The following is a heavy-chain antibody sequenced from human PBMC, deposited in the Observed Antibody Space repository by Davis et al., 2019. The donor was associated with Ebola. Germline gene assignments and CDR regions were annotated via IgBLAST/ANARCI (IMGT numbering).Heavy chain of an antibody. V-gene: IGHV1-18*01. J-gene: IGHJ6*02. CDR3: ARVVGGRYYFAMDV. CDR2: ISGDNGNT. D-gene: IGHD1-26*01. CDR1: GYTFKNYG. Sequence: ASVKVSCKASGYTFKNYGITWVRQAPGQGLEWMGRISGDNGNTVYAQKFQGRVTMTADISTSTAYMELRSLRSDDTAVYYCARVVGGRYYFAMDVWGQGTTVTVSS.